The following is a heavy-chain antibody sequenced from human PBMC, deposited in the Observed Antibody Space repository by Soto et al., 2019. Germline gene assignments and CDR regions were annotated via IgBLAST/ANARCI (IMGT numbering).Heavy chain of an antibody. CDR1: GDSISSTTSY. D-gene: IGHD3-16*01. CDR3: AREGGDGVDY. J-gene: IGHJ4*02. V-gene: IGHV4-31*03. Sequence: QVQLQESGPGLVKPSQTLSLTCTVSGDSISSTTSYWSWIRQHPGEGLEWIGYIYYTGNTYYNPSLKSRVTISVDTSENQFFLKLTSLTVADTAVYYWAREGGDGVDYWGQGTLVTVSS. CDR2: IYYTGNT.